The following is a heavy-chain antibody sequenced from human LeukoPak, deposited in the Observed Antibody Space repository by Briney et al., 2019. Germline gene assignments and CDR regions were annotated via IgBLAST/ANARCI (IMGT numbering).Heavy chain of an antibody. V-gene: IGHV4-59*01. CDR3: ARWGSIAVARFDY. CDR2: IYYTGST. D-gene: IGHD3-16*01. J-gene: IGHJ4*02. CDR1: GGSISSYY. Sequence: SETLSLTCTVSGGSISSYYWSWIRQPPGKGLEWVGYIYYTGSTNYNPSLTSRVNISVDTSKNQFSLNLTSVTAADTAVYYCARWGSIAVARFDYWGQGTLVTVSS.